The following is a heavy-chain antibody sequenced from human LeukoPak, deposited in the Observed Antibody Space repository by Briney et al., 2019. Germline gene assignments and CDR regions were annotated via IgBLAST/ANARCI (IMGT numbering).Heavy chain of an antibody. Sequence: GGSLRLSCAASGFAFSDYYMSWIRQAPGKGLEWVSYIASSGSTTYYADSVKGRFTISRDNAKNSLYLQMNSLRAEDTAVYYCARVSSSWSLRWGQGTLVTVSS. D-gene: IGHD6-13*01. CDR3: ARVSSSWSLR. J-gene: IGHJ4*02. V-gene: IGHV3-11*01. CDR2: IASSGSTT. CDR1: GFAFSDYY.